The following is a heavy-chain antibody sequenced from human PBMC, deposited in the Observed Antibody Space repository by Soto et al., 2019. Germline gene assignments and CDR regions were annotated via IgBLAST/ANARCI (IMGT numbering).Heavy chain of an antibody. CDR3: ARHLKARGVIREGPVDL. CDR2: IYPGDSDT. D-gene: IGHD3-10*01. Sequence: EVQLVQSGAEMKKPGDSLKISCEAAGYTFSSHWIGWVRQTPGKGLEWMGIIYPGDSDTKYSPSFQGQVTISADKSINTAYLQLSSLKASDTAMYYCARHLKARGVIREGPVDLWGQGTLVTVSS. CDR1: GYTFSSHW. J-gene: IGHJ5*02. V-gene: IGHV5-51*01.